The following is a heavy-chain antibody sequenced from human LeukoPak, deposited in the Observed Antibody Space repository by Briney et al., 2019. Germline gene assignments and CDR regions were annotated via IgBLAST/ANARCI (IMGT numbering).Heavy chain of an antibody. CDR3: IRDFRSADL. J-gene: IGHJ5*02. Sequence: QPGGSLRLSCVASGFGFSDYWMYWVRQPPGKGLVWVSLMYEDGRTTNYADSVKGRFTISRDNAKNTVYLEMNSLSVEDTATYYCIRDFRSADLWGQGTLVTVTS. CDR2: MYEDGRTT. CDR1: GFGFSDYW. V-gene: IGHV3-74*01.